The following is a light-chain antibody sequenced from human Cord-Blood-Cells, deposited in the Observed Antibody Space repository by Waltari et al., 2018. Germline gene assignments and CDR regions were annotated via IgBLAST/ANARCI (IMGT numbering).Light chain of an antibody. Sequence: QSALTQPASVSGSPGQSITISCTGTSSDVGSYNLVSWYQQHPGKAPKLMIYEGSKRPAGVANRFSGAYSGNTASLTISGLQAEGEADYYCCSYAGSSTWVFGGGTKLTVL. CDR2: EGS. CDR3: CSYAGSSTWV. CDR1: SSDVGSYNL. V-gene: IGLV2-23*01. J-gene: IGLJ3*02.